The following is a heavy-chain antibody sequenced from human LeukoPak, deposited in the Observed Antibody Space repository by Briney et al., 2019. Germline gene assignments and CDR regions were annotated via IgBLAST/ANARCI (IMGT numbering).Heavy chain of an antibody. J-gene: IGHJ4*02. CDR3: ARVRSSSWWGDY. CDR1: GGSFSDYN. D-gene: IGHD6-13*01. Sequence: PSETLSLTCAVYGGSFSDYNWTWIPQPPGKGLGWIGGIYYSGSTYNNPSLKSRVTISVETPKNKFSLKLCSVTAAETAVYFCARVRSSSWWGDYWGQGTLVTVSS. CDR2: IYYSGST. V-gene: IGHV4-34*01.